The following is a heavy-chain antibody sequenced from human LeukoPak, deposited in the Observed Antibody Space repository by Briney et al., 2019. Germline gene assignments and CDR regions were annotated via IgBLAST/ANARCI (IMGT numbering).Heavy chain of an antibody. CDR1: GGSFSGYY. CDR2: INHSGST. CDR3: ARGRRLLVRGSFDY. V-gene: IGHV4-34*01. D-gene: IGHD3-10*01. Sequence: SETLSLTCAVYGGSFSGYYWSWIRQPPGKGLEWIGEINHSGSTNYNPSLESRVTISVDTSKNQFSLKLSSVTAADTAVYYCARGRRLLVRGSFDYWGQGTLVTVSS. J-gene: IGHJ4*02.